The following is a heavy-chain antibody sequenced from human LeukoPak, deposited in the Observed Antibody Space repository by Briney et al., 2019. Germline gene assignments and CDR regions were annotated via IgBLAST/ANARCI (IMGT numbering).Heavy chain of an antibody. CDR1: GFTFSDYY. Sequence: PGGSLRLSCAASGFTFSDYYMSWIRQAPGKGLEWVSYISSSGSTIYYADSVKGRFTISRDNAENSLYLQMNSLRAEDTAVYYCARDIRYYYGSGSYDDYWGQGTLVTVSS. D-gene: IGHD3-10*01. CDR2: ISSSGSTI. CDR3: ARDIRYYYGSGSYDDY. J-gene: IGHJ4*02. V-gene: IGHV3-11*01.